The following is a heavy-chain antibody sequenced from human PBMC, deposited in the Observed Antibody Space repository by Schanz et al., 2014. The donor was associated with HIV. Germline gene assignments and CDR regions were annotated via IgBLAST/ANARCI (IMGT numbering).Heavy chain of an antibody. CDR2: INYSGSSK. J-gene: IGHJ4*02. CDR1: GFTLSDYY. CDR3: AREGVTGYIDF. V-gene: IGHV3-11*01. D-gene: IGHD6-13*01. Sequence: LLESGGGLVQPGGSLRLSCAASGFTLSDYYVSWIRHVPGKGLESISSINYSGSSKSYADSVKGRFAISRDNAMNSLFLQMNSLRAEDTAIYYCAREGVTGYIDFWGQGTLVTVSP.